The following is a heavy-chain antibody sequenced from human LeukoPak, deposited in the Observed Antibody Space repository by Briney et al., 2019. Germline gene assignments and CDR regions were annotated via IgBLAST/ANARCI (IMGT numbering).Heavy chain of an antibody. D-gene: IGHD3-9*01. J-gene: IGHJ6*02. CDR2: IIPIFGTA. V-gene: IGHV1-69*13. CDR1: GGTFISYA. Sequence: ASVKVSCKASGGTFISYAISWVRQAPGQGPEWMGGIIPIFGTANYAQKFQGRVTITADESTSTAYMELSSLRSEDTAVYYCARARPYYDILTGYLVQYYYYYGMDVWGQGTTVTVSS. CDR3: ARARPYYDILTGYLVQYYYYYGMDV.